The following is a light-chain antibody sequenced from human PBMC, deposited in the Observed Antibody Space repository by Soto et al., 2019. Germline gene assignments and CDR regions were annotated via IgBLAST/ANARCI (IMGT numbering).Light chain of an antibody. CDR1: QSTSNSY. Sequence: EIVLTHSPGTLSLSPGERATLSCRASQSTSNSYLAWYQQKPGQAPRLLVYGASSRATGIPDRFRGSGSGKDLPLTIIRLEPEDFAMYYCQQYGSSRFTFGPGTKVDVK. J-gene: IGKJ3*01. V-gene: IGKV3-20*01. CDR3: QQYGSSRFT. CDR2: GAS.